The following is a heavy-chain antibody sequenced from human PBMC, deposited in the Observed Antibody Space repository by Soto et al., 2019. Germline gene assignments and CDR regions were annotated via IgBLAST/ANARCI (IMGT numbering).Heavy chain of an antibody. CDR1: GYSFTSYW. V-gene: IGHV5-51*01. J-gene: IGHJ6*02. Sequence: GESLKISCKGSGYSFTSYWIGWVRQMPGKGLEWMGIIYPGDSDTRYSPSFQGQVTISADKSISTAYLQWSSLKASDTAMYYCARHLGDSSGYYYYYYGMDVWGQGTTVTVSS. CDR3: ARHLGDSSGYYYYYYGMDV. CDR2: IYPGDSDT. D-gene: IGHD3-22*01.